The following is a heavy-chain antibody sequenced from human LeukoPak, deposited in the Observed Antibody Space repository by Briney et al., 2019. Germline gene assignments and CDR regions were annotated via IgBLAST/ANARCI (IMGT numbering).Heavy chain of an antibody. CDR2: ISGSGGNT. V-gene: IGHV3-23*01. D-gene: IGHD6-13*01. CDR3: ARLRGQSGNIAAAIYYFDY. J-gene: IGHJ4*02. CDR1: GFIFSSYA. Sequence: GGSLRLSCAASGFIFSSYAMSWVRQAPGKGLECVSTISGSGGNTYYADSVKGRFTISRDNAKNSLYLQMNSLRAEDTAVYYCARLRGQSGNIAAAIYYFDYWGQGTLVTVSS.